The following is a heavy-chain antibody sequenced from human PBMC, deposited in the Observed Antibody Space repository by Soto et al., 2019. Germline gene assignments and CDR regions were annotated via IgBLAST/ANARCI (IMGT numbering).Heavy chain of an antibody. CDR3: AKDGVVVPAAPGVWFDY. CDR1: GFTFSSYA. V-gene: IGHV3-23*01. Sequence: EVQLLESGGGLVQPGGSLRLSCAASGFTFSSYAMSWVRQAPGKGLEWVSAISGSGGSTYYADSVKGRFTISRDNSKNTRYLQMNSLRAEDTAVYYCAKDGVVVPAAPGVWFDYWGQGTLVTVSS. J-gene: IGHJ4*02. CDR2: ISGSGGST. D-gene: IGHD2-2*01.